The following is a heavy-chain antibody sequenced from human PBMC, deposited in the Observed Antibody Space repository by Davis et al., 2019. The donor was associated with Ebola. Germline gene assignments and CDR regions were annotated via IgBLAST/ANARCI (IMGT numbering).Heavy chain of an antibody. CDR1: GYTFTSYA. CDR3: ARDQSGWNWFDP. J-gene: IGHJ5*02. CDR2: INAGNGNT. D-gene: IGHD3-3*01. V-gene: IGHV1-3*01. Sequence: ASVKVSCKASGYTFTSYAMHWVRQAPGQRLEWMGWINAGNGNTKYSQKFQGRVTITRDTSASTAYIELSSLRSEDTAVYYCARDQSGWNWFDPWGQGTLVTVSS.